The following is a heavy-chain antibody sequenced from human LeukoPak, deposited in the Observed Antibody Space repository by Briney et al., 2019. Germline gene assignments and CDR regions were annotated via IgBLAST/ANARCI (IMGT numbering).Heavy chain of an antibody. CDR2: ISAYNGNT. CDR3: ARLIIIAAAGTGMDV. D-gene: IGHD6-13*01. CDR1: GYTFTSYG. Sequence: ASVKVSCKASGYTFTSYGISWVRQAPGQGLEWMGWISAYNGNTNYAQKLQGRVTMTTDTSTSTAYMELRSLRSDDTAVYYCARLIIIAAAGTGMDVWGQGTTVTVSS. J-gene: IGHJ6*02. V-gene: IGHV1-18*01.